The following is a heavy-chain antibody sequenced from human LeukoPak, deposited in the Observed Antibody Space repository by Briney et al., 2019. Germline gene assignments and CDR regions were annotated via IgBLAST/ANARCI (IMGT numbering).Heavy chain of an antibody. CDR2: IYYSGST. CDR3: AREVVAAAGTVDY. CDR1: GDSISSYY. J-gene: IGHJ4*02. D-gene: IGHD6-13*01. Sequence: SETLSLTCTVSGDSISSYYWSWVRQPPGKGLEWIGYIYYSGSTNYNPSLKSRVTISVDTSKNQFSLKLSSVTAADAAAYYCAREVVAAAGTVDYWGQGTLVTVSS. V-gene: IGHV4-59*01.